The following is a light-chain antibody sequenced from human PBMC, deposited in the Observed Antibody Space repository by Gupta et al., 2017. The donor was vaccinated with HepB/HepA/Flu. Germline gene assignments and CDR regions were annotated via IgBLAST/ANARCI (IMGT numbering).Light chain of an antibody. J-gene: IGKJ4*01. CDR1: QSVSSY. Sequence: IVLRPSQATLSLSPGERATLSCRASQSVSSYLAWYQQKPGQAPRLLIYDASNRATGIPARFSGSGSETDFTLTISSLEPEDFAVYYCQQRSNWPLTFGGGTKVEIK. CDR2: DAS. V-gene: IGKV3-11*01. CDR3: QQRSNWPLT.